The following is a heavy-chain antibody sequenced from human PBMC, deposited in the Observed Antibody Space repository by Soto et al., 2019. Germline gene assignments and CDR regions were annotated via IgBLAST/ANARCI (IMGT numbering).Heavy chain of an antibody. J-gene: IGHJ6*02. CDR1: GYSFTSYW. Sequence: GESLKISCKGSGYSFTSYWIGWVRQMPGKGLEWMGIIYPGDSDTRYSPSFQGQVTISADKSISTAYLQWSSLKASDTAMYYCARGGPIAARSLGMDVWGQGTTVTVSS. D-gene: IGHD6-6*01. CDR2: IYPGDSDT. CDR3: ARGGPIAARSLGMDV. V-gene: IGHV5-51*01.